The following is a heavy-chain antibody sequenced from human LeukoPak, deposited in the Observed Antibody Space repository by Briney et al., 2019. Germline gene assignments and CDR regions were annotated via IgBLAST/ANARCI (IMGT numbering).Heavy chain of an antibody. Sequence: PGGSLRLSCAASGFIFSSYEMNWVRQAPGKGLEWIGRIYTSGSTNYYPSLKSRVTISIDTSKNQFSLKLTSVTAADTAVYYCAREGRDGYNYRYYYMDVWGKGTTVTISS. CDR2: IYTSGST. V-gene: IGHV4-4*08. J-gene: IGHJ6*03. CDR3: AREGRDGYNYRYYYMDV. D-gene: IGHD5-24*01. CDR1: GFIFSSYE.